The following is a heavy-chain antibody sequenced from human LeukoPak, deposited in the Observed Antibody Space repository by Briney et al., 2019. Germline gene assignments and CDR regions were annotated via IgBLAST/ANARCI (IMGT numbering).Heavy chain of an antibody. CDR2: IMPLFGTA. J-gene: IGHJ5*02. D-gene: IGHD4-17*01. V-gene: IGHV1-69*05. Sequence: GASVKVSCKTSGGTFNNSAISWVRQAPGQGREWLGCIMPLFGTAGYAQKFQGRVTITKDESTRTVYLELTRMTSDDTAVYYCARDVHGDYGSGWFDPWGQGTLVSVSS. CDR3: ARDVHGDYGSGWFDP. CDR1: GGTFNNSA.